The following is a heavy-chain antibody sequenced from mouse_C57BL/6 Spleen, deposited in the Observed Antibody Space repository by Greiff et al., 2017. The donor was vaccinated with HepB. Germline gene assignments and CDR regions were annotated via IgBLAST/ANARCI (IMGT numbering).Heavy chain of an antibody. D-gene: IGHD1-1*01. J-gene: IGHJ3*01. Sequence: QVQLQQSGAELMKPGASVKLSCKATGYTFTGYWIEWVKQRPGHGLEWIGEILPGSGSTNYNEKFKGKATFTADTSSNTAYMQLSSLTTEDSAIYYCARARHYYGSRRVWFAYWGQGTLVTVSA. V-gene: IGHV1-9*01. CDR3: ARARHYYGSRRVWFAY. CDR2: ILPGSGST. CDR1: GYTFTGYW.